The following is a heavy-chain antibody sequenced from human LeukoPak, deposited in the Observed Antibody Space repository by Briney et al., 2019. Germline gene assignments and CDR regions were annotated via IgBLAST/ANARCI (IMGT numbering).Heavy chain of an antibody. CDR3: ARDARHRYCSSSSCYRGWLDP. J-gene: IGHJ5*02. CDR1: GYTFTSYG. V-gene: IGHV1-18*01. CDR2: ISAYNGNT. Sequence: ASVKVSCKASGYTFTSYGISWVRQAPGQGLEWMGWISAYNGNTNYAQKFQGRVTITADKSTSTAYMELSSLRSEDTAVYYCARDARHRYCSSSSCYRGWLDPWGQGTPVTVSS. D-gene: IGHD2-2*01.